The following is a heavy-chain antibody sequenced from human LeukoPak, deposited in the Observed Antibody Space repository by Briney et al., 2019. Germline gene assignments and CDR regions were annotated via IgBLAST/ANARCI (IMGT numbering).Heavy chain of an antibody. CDR1: GYTFTSYD. CDR3: ARGQINDFWSGYSPGNNWFDP. Sequence: ASVKVSWKASGYTFTSYDINWVRQATEQGLEWMGWMNPNSGNTGYAQKFQGRVTMTRNTSISTAYMELSSLRSEDTAVYYCARGQINDFWSGYSPGNNWFDPWGQGTLVTVSS. CDR2: MNPNSGNT. J-gene: IGHJ5*02. V-gene: IGHV1-8*01. D-gene: IGHD3-3*01.